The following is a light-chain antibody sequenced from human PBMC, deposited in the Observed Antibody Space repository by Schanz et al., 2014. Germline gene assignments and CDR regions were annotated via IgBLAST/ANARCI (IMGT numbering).Light chain of an antibody. CDR2: AAS. CDR1: QHVTRSF. Sequence: ENVLTQSPGTLSLSPGERATLSCRASQHVTRSFLAWYQQKPGQSPRLLIYAASTRATGIPSRFSGGGSGTDFTLTISRLEPEDFAMYYCHQYAISPGSFGQGTRLEIK. J-gene: IGKJ5*01. V-gene: IGKV3-20*01. CDR3: HQYAISPGS.